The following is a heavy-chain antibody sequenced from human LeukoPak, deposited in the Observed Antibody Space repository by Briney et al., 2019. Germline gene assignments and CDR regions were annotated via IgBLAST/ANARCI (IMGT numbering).Heavy chain of an antibody. D-gene: IGHD4-17*01. CDR2: ISAYNGNT. V-gene: IGHV1-18*01. CDR3: ARDSDYGRLMDY. Sequence: APVKVSCKASGYSFSSYGISWVRQAPGQGLQWMGWISAYNGNTNYAQKFQGRVTMTTDTSTSTAYMELRSLRSDDTAVYYCARDSDYGRLMDYWGQGTLVTVSS. J-gene: IGHJ4*02. CDR1: GYSFSSYG.